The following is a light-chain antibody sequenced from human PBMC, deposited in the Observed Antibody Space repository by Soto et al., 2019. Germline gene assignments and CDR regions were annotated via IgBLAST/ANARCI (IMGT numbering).Light chain of an antibody. J-gene: IGLJ3*02. V-gene: IGLV2-14*01. CDR3: SSYTSSSTPPWV. CDR1: SSDVGGYNY. Sequence: QSVLTQPASVSGSPGQSITISCTGTSSDVGGYNYVSWYQQHPDKAPKLMIYEVSNRPSGVSNRFSGSKSGNTASLTISGLQAEDEADYYCSSYTSSSTPPWVFGGGTKLTVL. CDR2: EVS.